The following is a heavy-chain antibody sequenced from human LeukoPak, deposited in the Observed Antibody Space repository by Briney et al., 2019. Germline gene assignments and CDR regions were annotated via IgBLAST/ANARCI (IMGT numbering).Heavy chain of an antibody. J-gene: IGHJ4*02. CDR1: GYTFTGYY. V-gene: IGHV1-2*02. Sequence: GASVKVSCKASGYTFTGYYMHWVRQAPGQGLGWMGWINPNSGGTNYAQKFQGRVIMTRDTSISTAYMELSRLRSDDTAVYYCARAEYGDPYYFDYWGQGTLVTVSS. D-gene: IGHD4-17*01. CDR2: INPNSGGT. CDR3: ARAEYGDPYYFDY.